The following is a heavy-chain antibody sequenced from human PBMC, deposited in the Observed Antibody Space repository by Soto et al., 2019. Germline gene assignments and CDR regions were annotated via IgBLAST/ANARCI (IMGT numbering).Heavy chain of an antibody. V-gene: IGHV4-39*02. CDR2: IYYRGNT. CDR3: AREGGGYCSGGSCQVDY. Sequence: QLQLQESGPGLVKPSETLSLTCTVSGGSISSSSYYWGWIRQPPGKGLEWIGSIYYRGNTYYNPSRKSRVTISVDPSKNQSSLKLSSVTAADPAVYYCAREGGGYCSGGSCQVDYWGQGTLVTVSS. D-gene: IGHD2-15*01. J-gene: IGHJ4*02. CDR1: GGSISSSSYY.